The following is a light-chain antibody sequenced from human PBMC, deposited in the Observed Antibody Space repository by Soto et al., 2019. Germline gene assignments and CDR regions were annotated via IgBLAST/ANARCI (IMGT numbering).Light chain of an antibody. J-gene: IGKJ1*01. CDR3: QQYNNWPET. Sequence: EIVMTQSPATLSVSPGESATLSCRASQSVSSDLAWYQQKPGQAPTLLIYRASERATGVPDRFSGRGSGTEFTLTISSLQSEDFAVYYCQQYNNWPETFGQGTKVDIK. V-gene: IGKV3-15*01. CDR2: RAS. CDR1: QSVSSD.